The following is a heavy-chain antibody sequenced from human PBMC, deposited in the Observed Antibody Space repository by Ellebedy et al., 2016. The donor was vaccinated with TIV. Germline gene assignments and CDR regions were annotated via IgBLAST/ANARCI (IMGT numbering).Heavy chain of an antibody. D-gene: IGHD3-3*01. J-gene: IGHJ5*02. Sequence: GESLKISCASSCFPFSDYWLHLVRQAPGKGLLWVSRINRDGTSTNYADSVKGRFTMSRDNAKNTLWVQMDSLRVEDTAVYFCERGGRHAWFLESWGQGTLVTV. CDR1: CFPFSDYW. V-gene: IGHV3-74*01. CDR3: ERGGRHAWFLES. CDR2: INRDGTST.